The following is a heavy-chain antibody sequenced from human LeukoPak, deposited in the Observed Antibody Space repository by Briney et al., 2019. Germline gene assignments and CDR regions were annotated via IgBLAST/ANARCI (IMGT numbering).Heavy chain of an antibody. CDR2: IRYDGSNK. CDR3: AKGGAGEQQPPVDY. V-gene: IGHV3-30*02. Sequence: GGSLRLSCAASGFTFSSYGMHWVRQAPGKGLEWVAFIRYDGSNKYYADSVKGRFTISRDNSKNTLYLQMNSLRAEDTAVYYCAKGGAGEQQPPVDYWGQGTLVTVSS. CDR1: GFTFSSYG. J-gene: IGHJ4*02. D-gene: IGHD6-13*01.